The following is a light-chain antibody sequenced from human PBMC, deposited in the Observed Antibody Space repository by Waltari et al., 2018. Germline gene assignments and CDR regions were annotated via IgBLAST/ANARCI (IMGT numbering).Light chain of an antibody. Sequence: EIVLTPSPGNLSLSPGERATLSCRASQSVSRTLAWYQQKPGQAPSLLIYAASTRAPGIPDRFSGSGSGTDFSLTISRLEPEDFAVYYCQHYVRLPATFGQGTKVEIK. CDR3: QHYVRLPAT. CDR2: AAS. CDR1: QSVSRT. J-gene: IGKJ1*01. V-gene: IGKV3-20*01.